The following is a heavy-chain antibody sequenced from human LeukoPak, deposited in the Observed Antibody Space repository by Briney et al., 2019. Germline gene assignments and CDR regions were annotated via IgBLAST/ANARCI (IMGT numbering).Heavy chain of an antibody. J-gene: IGHJ4*02. CDR2: VDPEDGET. Sequence: ASVKLSCKVSGYTFTDYYMHWVQQAPGKGLEWMGLVDPEDGETIYAEKFQGRVTITADTSTDTAYMELSSLRSEDTAVYYCATITESYGDYVLYYFDYWGQGTLVTVSS. D-gene: IGHD4-17*01. CDR1: GYTFTDYY. V-gene: IGHV1-69-2*01. CDR3: ATITESYGDYVLYYFDY.